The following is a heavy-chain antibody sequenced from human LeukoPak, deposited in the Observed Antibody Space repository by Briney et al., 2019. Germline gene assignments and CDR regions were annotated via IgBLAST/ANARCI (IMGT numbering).Heavy chain of an antibody. D-gene: IGHD5-24*01. CDR1: GFIFSRYA. J-gene: IGHJ4*02. Sequence: GGSLRLSCAASGFIFSRYAMSWVRQAPGKGLEWVSAISGSDGTTYYADSVKGRFTISRDNAKNTLWLQMNSLRAEDTAVYYCAREGDGYSNYFDYWGQGALVAVSS. CDR2: ISGSDGTT. V-gene: IGHV3-23*01. CDR3: AREGDGYSNYFDY.